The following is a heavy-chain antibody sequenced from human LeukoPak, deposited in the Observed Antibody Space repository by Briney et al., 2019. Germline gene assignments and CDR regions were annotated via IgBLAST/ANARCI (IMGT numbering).Heavy chain of an antibody. D-gene: IGHD3-22*01. J-gene: IGHJ4*02. CDR2: IIPIFGTA. Sequence: SVKVSCKASGGTFSSYASSWVRQAPGQGLEWMGGIIPIFGTANYAQKFQGRVTITTDESTSTAYMELSSLRSEDTAVYYCARGPMNYYDSSGYYDYWGQGTLVTVSS. CDR3: ARGPMNYYDSSGYYDY. CDR1: GGTFSSYA. V-gene: IGHV1-69*05.